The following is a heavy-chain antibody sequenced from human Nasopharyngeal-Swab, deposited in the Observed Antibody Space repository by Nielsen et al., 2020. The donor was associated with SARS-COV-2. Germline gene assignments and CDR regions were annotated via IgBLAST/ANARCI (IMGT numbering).Heavy chain of an antibody. CDR2: IYPDDSNT. CDR3: ARGFWYDYGSIAYPTAFDY. Sequence: PREGLEWMGIIYPDDSNTRYSPSFQGHVTISVDKSTTSAYLQWSSLKASDSGIFYCARGFWYDYGSIAYPTAFDYWGQGTLVTVSS. J-gene: IGHJ4*02. V-gene: IGHV5-51*01. D-gene: IGHD3-22*01.